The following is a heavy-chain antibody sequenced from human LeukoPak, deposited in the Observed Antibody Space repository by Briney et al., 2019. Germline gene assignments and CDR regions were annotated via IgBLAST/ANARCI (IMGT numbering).Heavy chain of an antibody. J-gene: IGHJ4*02. CDR2: INHSGST. D-gene: IGHD3-3*01. CDR3: ARSDFWSGSVIDY. CDR1: GGSFSGYY. V-gene: IGHV4-34*01. Sequence: SGTLSLTCAVYGGSFSGYYWSWIRQPPGKGLEWIGEINHSGSTNYNPSLKSRVTISVDTSKNQFSLKLSSVTAADTAVYYCARSDFWSGSVIDYWGQGTLVTVSS.